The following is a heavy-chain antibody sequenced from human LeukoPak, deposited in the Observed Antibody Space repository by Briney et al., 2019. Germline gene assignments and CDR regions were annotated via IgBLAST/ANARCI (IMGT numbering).Heavy chain of an antibody. CDR3: ARERSGARRFDY. CDR2: ISNSGSST. Sequence: GGSLRLPCAASGFTLSSYEMNCVRQAPGKGLEWVSYISNSGSSTYYADSVKGRFIISRDNAKNSLYLQMNSLRAEDTAVYYCARERSGARRFDYWGQGTLVTVSS. V-gene: IGHV3-48*03. J-gene: IGHJ4*02. D-gene: IGHD1-26*01. CDR1: GFTLSSYE.